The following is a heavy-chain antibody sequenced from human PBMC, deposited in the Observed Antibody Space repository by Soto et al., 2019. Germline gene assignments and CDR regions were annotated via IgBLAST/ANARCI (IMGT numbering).Heavy chain of an antibody. CDR2: IYYSGT. Sequence: SETLSLTCSVSGGSISSYYWSWIRQPPGKGLEWIGYIYYSGTSHNPSLKSRVSISLDTSKNQFSLKLSSVTAADTAVYYCARTYDGSGPNSGGYAFDIWGQGTMVTVSS. CDR3: ARTYDGSGPNSGGYAFDI. D-gene: IGHD3-22*01. V-gene: IGHV4-59*01. J-gene: IGHJ3*02. CDR1: GGSISSYY.